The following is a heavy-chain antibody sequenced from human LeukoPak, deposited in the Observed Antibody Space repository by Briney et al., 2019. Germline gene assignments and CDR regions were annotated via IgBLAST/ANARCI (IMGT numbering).Heavy chain of an antibody. CDR2: ISGNGDST. Sequence: GGSLRLSCAASGFTLTTYSMHWVRQAPGTRLEYVSAISGNGDSTYYADSVKGRFTISRDSSKNTLYLQMGSLRHEDMAIYYCTRVGNSGSFDYWGQGTLGTVSS. D-gene: IGHD3-10*01. CDR1: GFTLTTYS. V-gene: IGHV3-64*02. J-gene: IGHJ4*02. CDR3: TRVGNSGSFDY.